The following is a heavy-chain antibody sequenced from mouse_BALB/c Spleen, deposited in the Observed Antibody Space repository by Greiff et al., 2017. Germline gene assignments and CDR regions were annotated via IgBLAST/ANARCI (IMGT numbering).Heavy chain of an antibody. J-gene: IGHJ4*01. Sequence: VQLQQSGPELVKPGASVKISCKASGYSFTGYFMNWVMQSHGKSLEWIGRINPYNGDTFYNQKFKGKATLTVDKSSSTAHMELRSLASEDSAVYYCARATTVSGAMDYWGQGTSVTVSS. CDR3: ARATTVSGAMDY. CDR1: GYSFTGYF. D-gene: IGHD1-1*01. CDR2: INPYNGDT. V-gene: IGHV1-20*02.